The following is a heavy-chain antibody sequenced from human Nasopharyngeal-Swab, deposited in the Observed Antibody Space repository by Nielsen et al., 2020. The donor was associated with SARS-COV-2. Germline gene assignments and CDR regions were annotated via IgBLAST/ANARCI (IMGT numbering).Heavy chain of an antibody. V-gene: IGHV1-18*01. J-gene: IGHJ1*01. Sequence: ASVKVSCKSSGYNFLSYGISWVRQAPGQGLEWMGWISAYMGKTNYAQKFQDRVTMTTDTPTGTAYMELRNLRSDDTAVYYCARGGWDLSEYFSHWGQDTLVTVSS. CDR3: ARGGWDLSEYFSH. CDR1: GYNFLSYG. D-gene: IGHD1-26*01. CDR2: ISAYMGKT.